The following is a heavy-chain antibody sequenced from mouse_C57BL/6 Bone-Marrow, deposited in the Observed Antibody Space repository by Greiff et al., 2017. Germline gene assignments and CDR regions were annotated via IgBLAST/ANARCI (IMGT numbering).Heavy chain of an antibody. CDR2: IYPRSGNT. Sequence: VQLQQSGAELARPGASVKLSCKASGYTFSSYGISWVKQRTGQGLEWIGEIYPRSGNTYYNEKFKGKATLTADKSSSTAYMELRSLTSEDSAVYFCARKKIYYDYLYFDYWGQGTTLTVSS. CDR3: ARKKIYYDYLYFDY. V-gene: IGHV1-81*01. D-gene: IGHD2-4*01. J-gene: IGHJ2*01. CDR1: GYTFSSYG.